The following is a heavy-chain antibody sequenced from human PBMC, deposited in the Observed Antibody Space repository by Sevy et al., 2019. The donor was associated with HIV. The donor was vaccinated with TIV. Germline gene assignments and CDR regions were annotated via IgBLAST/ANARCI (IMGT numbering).Heavy chain of an antibody. V-gene: IGHV3-23*01. CDR3: AEFTVKSHPHFDY. CDR2: ISGSGGST. Sequence: GGSLRLSCAASGFTFSSYAMSWVRQAPGKGLEWVSGISGSGGSTYYADSVKGRFTISRDNSKNTLYLQMNSLRAEDTAVSYCAEFTVKSHPHFDYWGQGTLVTVSS. D-gene: IGHD4-17*01. J-gene: IGHJ4*02. CDR1: GFTFSSYA.